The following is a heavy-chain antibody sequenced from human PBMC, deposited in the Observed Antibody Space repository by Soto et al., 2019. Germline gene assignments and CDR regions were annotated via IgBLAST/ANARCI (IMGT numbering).Heavy chain of an antibody. CDR3: ARVPGPHLNYFDD. D-gene: IGHD3-10*01. Sequence: ASVTVSCKASGYTFTGYYMHWGRQAPGQGLEWMGWINPNSGGTNYAQKFQGRVTMTRDTSISTAYMELRRLRSDDTAVYYCARVPGPHLNYFDDWGQGTLVTVSS. CDR1: GYTFTGYY. CDR2: INPNSGGT. J-gene: IGHJ4*02. V-gene: IGHV1-2*02.